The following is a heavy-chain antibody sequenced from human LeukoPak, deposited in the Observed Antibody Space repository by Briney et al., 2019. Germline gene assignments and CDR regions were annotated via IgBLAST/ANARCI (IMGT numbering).Heavy chain of an antibody. D-gene: IGHD6-19*01. Sequence: PGRSLRLSCAASGFTFSSYAMHWVRQAPGKGLEWVAVISYDGSNKYYADSVKGRFTISRDNSKNTPYLQMNSLRAEDTAVYYCARDIAPYSSGLDYNDAFDIWGQGTMVTVSS. CDR1: GFTFSSYA. V-gene: IGHV3-30*04. CDR3: ARDIAPYSSGLDYNDAFDI. J-gene: IGHJ3*02. CDR2: ISYDGSNK.